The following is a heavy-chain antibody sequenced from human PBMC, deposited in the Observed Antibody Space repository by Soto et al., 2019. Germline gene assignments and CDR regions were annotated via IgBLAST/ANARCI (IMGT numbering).Heavy chain of an antibody. CDR3: ATPDGYNYSFDX. D-gene: IGHD5-12*01. V-gene: IGHV4-39*01. J-gene: IGHJ4*02. CDR2: IYYSGST. Sequence: SETLSLTCTVSGGSISSISYYWGWIRQPPGKGLEGIGSIYYSGSTYYNPSLKSRVTICVDTSKNQFSLKLSSVTAADTAVYYCATPDGYNYSFDXWGQGTMVTVSX. CDR1: GGSISSISYY.